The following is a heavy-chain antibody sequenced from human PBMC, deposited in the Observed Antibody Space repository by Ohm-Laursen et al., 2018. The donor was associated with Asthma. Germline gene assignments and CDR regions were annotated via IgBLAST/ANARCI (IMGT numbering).Heavy chain of an antibody. V-gene: IGHV1-46*01. CDR1: GYTFTSYY. CDR2: INPSDSNT. CDR3: ARVGYGGNSGIDY. D-gene: IGHD4-23*01. Sequence: ASVKVSCKASGYTFTSYYMHWVRQAPGQGLEWMGRINPSDSNTINAQKFQGRVTMTSDTSTSTVYMELSSLRSEDTAMYYCARVGYGGNSGIDYWGLGTLVTVTS. J-gene: IGHJ4*02.